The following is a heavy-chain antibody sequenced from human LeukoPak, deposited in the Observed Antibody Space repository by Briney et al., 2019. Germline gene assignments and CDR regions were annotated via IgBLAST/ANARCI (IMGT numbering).Heavy chain of an antibody. D-gene: IGHD6-19*01. CDR3: ARVAQWREDY. J-gene: IGHJ4*02. Sequence: GGSLRLSCAASGFTFSSYWMSWVRQAPGKGLEWVAKLKEDERDQYYVDSVKGQFTISRDNAKNSLYLQMNSLRAEDTAMYYCARVAQWREDYWGQGTLVTVSS. V-gene: IGHV3-7*01. CDR2: LKEDERDQ. CDR1: GFTFSSYW.